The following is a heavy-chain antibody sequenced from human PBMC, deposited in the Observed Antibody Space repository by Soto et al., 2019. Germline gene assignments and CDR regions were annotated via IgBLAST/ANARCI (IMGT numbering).Heavy chain of an antibody. CDR2: ISAYNGNT. J-gene: IGHJ4*02. D-gene: IGHD6-19*01. V-gene: IGHV1-18*04. CDR1: GYTFTSYG. Sequence: EASVKVSCKASGYTFTSYGISWVRQAPGQGLEWMGWISAYNGNTNYAQKLQGRVTMTTDTSTSTAYMELRSLRSDDTAVYYCARAQGQWLVGAPFDYWGQGTLVTVSS. CDR3: ARAQGQWLVGAPFDY.